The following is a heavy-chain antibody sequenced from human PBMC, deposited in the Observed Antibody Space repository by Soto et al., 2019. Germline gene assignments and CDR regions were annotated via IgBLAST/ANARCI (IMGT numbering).Heavy chain of an antibody. V-gene: IGHV4-59*01. J-gene: IGHJ4*02. CDR3: ARSLAAPATNIDY. CDR1: GDSINGYY. CDR2: VYFTGST. D-gene: IGHD6-13*01. Sequence: SETLSLTCTVSGDSINGYYWSWIRQPPGKGLEWLGYVYFTGSTNYNPSLKSRVTISVSTSKKQFSLRLTSVTAADTAVYYCARSLAAPATNIDYWGQGTLVTVSS.